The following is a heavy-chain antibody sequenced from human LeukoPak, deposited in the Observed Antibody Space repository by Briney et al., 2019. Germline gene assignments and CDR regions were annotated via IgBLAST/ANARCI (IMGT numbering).Heavy chain of an antibody. D-gene: IGHD1-7*01. Sequence: GGSLRLSCAASGFTFSNYWMHWVRQAPGNGLVWVSRIKSDGSSTSYADSVKGRFTISRDNAKNTLYLQMNSLRAEDTAVYYCARNLAGIDYWGQGTLVTVSS. CDR1: GFTFSNYW. CDR3: ARNLAGIDY. V-gene: IGHV3-74*01. J-gene: IGHJ4*02. CDR2: IKSDGSST.